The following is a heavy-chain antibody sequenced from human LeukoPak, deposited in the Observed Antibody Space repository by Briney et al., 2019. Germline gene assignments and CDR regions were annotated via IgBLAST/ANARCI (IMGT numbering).Heavy chain of an antibody. D-gene: IGHD3-10*01. Sequence: PSETLSLTCAVYGGSLSHYYWSWLRQPPGKGPEWIGEINHSGSTNYNPSLKSRGTISVDMSKNQFSLALTSVTAADTAVYYCARGPASGSNFAWFDPWGQGTLVTVSS. J-gene: IGHJ5*02. CDR3: ARGPASGSNFAWFDP. CDR1: GGSLSHYY. V-gene: IGHV4-34*01. CDR2: INHSGST.